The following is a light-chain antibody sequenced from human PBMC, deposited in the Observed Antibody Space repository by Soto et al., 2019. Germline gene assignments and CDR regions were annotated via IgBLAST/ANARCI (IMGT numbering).Light chain of an antibody. Sequence: IQLTQSPASLSASVGDRVTFTCRASQDIAIYLAWYQQKPGEAPNLPIHTASTLHGGVPSRFSGSGSGTDFTLTITSLQAEDFATYYCQQTRAYPSTFGGGTKVEIK. J-gene: IGKJ4*01. V-gene: IGKV1-9*01. CDR1: QDIAIY. CDR3: QQTRAYPST. CDR2: TAS.